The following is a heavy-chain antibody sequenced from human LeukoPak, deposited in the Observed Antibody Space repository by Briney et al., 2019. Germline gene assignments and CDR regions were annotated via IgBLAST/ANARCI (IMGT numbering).Heavy chain of an antibody. V-gene: IGHV4-4*09. J-gene: IGHJ6*03. Sequence: SETLSLTCSVSGGSFDSKYWSWIRQPPGKGLEWIGYIYTSASTNFNPSLRSRVAMSIDTSKNQFSLKVYSVTAADTAVYYCANLIRNVHFYMDGWGKGITVIVSS. D-gene: IGHD1-1*01. CDR3: ANLIRNVHFYMDG. CDR1: GGSFDSKY. CDR2: IYTSAST.